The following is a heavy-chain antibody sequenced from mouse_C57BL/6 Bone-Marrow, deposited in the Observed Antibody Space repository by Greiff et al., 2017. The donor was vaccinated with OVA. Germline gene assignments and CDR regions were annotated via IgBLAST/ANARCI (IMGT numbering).Heavy chain of an antibody. CDR2: IRSKSNNYAT. CDR1: GFSFNTYA. J-gene: IGHJ2*01. Sequence: DVKLVESGGGLVQPKGSLKLSCAASGFSFNTYAMNWVRQAPGKGLEWVARIRSKSNNYATYYADSVKDRFTISRDDSESMLYLQMNNLKTEDTAMYYCVRHGGGYGSYYFDYWGQGTTLTVSS. V-gene: IGHV10-1*01. CDR3: VRHGGGYGSYYFDY. D-gene: IGHD1-1*01.